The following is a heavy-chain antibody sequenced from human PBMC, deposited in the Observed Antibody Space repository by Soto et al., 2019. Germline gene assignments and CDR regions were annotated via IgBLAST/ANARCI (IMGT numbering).Heavy chain of an antibody. CDR3: VRVVAIPGYPDN. D-gene: IGHD5-12*01. CDR2: IVPIVDTS. V-gene: IGHV1-69*12. Sequence: QDQLVQSGAEVRQPASSVKVSCKTSGGTFSSYAISWVRQAPGQGLEWMGGIVPIVDTSTYAQKFQGRVTITADESTSTVYMELSSLRSDDTAVYYCVRVVAIPGYPDNWGQGTLVTVSS. CDR1: GGTFSSYA. J-gene: IGHJ4*02.